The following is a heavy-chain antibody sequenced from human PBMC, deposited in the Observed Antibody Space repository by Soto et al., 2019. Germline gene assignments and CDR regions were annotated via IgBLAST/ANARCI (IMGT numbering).Heavy chain of an antibody. CDR2: IYHSGST. Sequence: PSETLSLTCTVSGGSISSHYWSWIRQPPGKGLEWIGHIYHSGSTKYNPSLKSRVTISVDTSKNQFSLKLSSVTAADTAVYYCARIESGYYFFDDWGQGTLVTVSS. CDR3: ARIESGYYFFDD. D-gene: IGHD3-22*01. V-gene: IGHV4-59*11. CDR1: GGSISSHY. J-gene: IGHJ4*02.